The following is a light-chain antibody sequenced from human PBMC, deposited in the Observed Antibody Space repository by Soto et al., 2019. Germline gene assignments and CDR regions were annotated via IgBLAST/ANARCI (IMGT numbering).Light chain of an antibody. J-gene: IGKJ1*01. Sequence: EIVLTQSPGTLSLAXGEXATLFCRVXQIVTSSYLAWYQQKPGQAPRLLIYGASSRATGIPDRFSGSGSGTDFTLTISRLEPEDFAVYYCQQHGSSPPSWTFGQGTKVEIK. V-gene: IGKV3-20*01. CDR1: QIVTSSY. CDR2: GAS. CDR3: QQHGSSPPSWT.